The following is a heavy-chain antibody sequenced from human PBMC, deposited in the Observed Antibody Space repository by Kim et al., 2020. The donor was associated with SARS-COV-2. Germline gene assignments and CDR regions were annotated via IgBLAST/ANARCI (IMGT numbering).Heavy chain of an antibody. J-gene: IGHJ4*02. CDR3: ARGTYCGGDCYSHYFDY. D-gene: IGHD2-21*02. V-gene: IGHV3-30*01. Sequence: VKGRFTISRDNSTNTLYLQMNSLRAEDTAVYYCARGTYCGGDCYSHYFDYWGQGTLVTVSS.